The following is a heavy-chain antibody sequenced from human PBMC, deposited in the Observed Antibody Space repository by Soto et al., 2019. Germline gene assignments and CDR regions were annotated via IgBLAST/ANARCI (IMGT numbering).Heavy chain of an antibody. Sequence: EVQLVESGGGLVQPGGSLRLSCAASGFTFSSYSMNWVRQAPGKGLEWVSYISSSSSTIYYADSVKGRLTISRENANNSLYRQRNCLRDEDTTMYYCARGVAAAGTWYYYYGMDVWGQGTTVTVS. CDR2: ISSSSSTI. V-gene: IGHV3-48*02. D-gene: IGHD6-13*01. CDR1: GFTFSSYS. J-gene: IGHJ6*02. CDR3: ARGVAAAGTWYYYYGMDV.